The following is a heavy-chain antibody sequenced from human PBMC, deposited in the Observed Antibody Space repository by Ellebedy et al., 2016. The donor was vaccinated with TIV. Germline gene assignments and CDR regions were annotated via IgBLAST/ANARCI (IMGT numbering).Heavy chain of an antibody. CDR2: IRPGSGDT. CDR1: GYTFTRNE. D-gene: IGHD3-10*01. J-gene: IGHJ4*02. V-gene: IGHV1-18*01. Sequence: AASVKVSCKTSGYTFTRNEISWLRQASGEGPEWMGWIRPGSGDTRYAENFQGRVTMTADTSTRTAYMELTSLTPDDTAVYYCANHYYGSGHWGQGTLVTVSS. CDR3: ANHYYGSGH.